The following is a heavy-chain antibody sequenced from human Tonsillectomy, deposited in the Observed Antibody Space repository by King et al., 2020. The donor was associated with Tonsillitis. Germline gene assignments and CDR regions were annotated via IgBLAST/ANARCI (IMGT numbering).Heavy chain of an antibody. J-gene: IGHJ4*02. CDR1: GFTFSSYA. CDR3: AGXPGGYYSPVDY. Sequence: VQLVESGGGVVQPGRSLRLSCAASGFTFSSYAMHWVRQAPGKGLEWVAVISYDGSNKYYADSVKGRFTISRDNSKNTLYLQMNSLRAEDTAVYYCAGXPGGYYSPVDYWXQGTLVTVSS. V-gene: IGHV3-30*01. D-gene: IGHD3-22*01. CDR2: ISYDGSNK.